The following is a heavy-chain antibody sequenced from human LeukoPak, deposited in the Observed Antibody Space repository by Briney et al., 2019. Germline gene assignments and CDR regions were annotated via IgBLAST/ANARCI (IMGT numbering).Heavy chain of an antibody. J-gene: IGHJ6*02. D-gene: IGHD3-22*01. CDR3: ARDDSSGSYYYYYGMDV. V-gene: IGHV3-30*19. CDR2: IWYDGSNK. CDR1: GFTFSSYG. Sequence: GGSLRLSCAASGFTFSSYGMHWVRQAPGKGLEWVAVIWYDGSNKYYADSVKGRFTISRDNSKNTLYLQMNSLRAEDTAVYYCARDDSSGSYYYYYGMDVWGQGTTVTVSS.